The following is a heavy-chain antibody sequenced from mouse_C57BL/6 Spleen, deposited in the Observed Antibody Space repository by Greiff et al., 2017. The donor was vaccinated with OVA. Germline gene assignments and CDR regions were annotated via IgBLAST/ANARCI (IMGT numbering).Heavy chain of an antibody. D-gene: IGHD2-4*01. CDR3: ASTPYDYDFDY. Sequence: LVESGAELVKPGASVKISCKASGYAFSSYWMNWVKQRPGKGLEWIGQIYPGDGDTNYNGKFKGKATLTADKSSSTAYMQLSSLTSEDSAVYFCASTPYDYDFDYWGQGTTLTVSS. J-gene: IGHJ2*01. V-gene: IGHV1-80*01. CDR2: IYPGDGDT. CDR1: GYAFSSYW.